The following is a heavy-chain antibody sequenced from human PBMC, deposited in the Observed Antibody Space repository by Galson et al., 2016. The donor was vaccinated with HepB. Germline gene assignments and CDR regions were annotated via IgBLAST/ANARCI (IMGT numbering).Heavy chain of an antibody. D-gene: IGHD3-9*01. V-gene: IGHV3-23*01. CDR2: INGWGGST. J-gene: IGHJ6*01. CDR3: AKGITWGILTAYYSLHQGPIGLPPGTLLQEHL. CDR1: GFTCSSYA. Sequence: SLRLSCAASGFTCSSYAMSWIRQAPGKGLEWVSTINGWGGSTYYADSVKGRFTISRDISTNTLYLQMNSLRAEDTAVYYCAKGITWGILTAYYSLHQGPIGLPPGTLLQEHLWG.